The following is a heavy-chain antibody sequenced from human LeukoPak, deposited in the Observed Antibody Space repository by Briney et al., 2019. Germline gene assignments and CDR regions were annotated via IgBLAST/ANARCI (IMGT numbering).Heavy chain of an antibody. CDR3: ARGANSNHPGLDN. CDR2: IKYSGST. Sequence: SETLSLTCTVSGGXISSYYCSWIRQPPGKGLEWIGSIKYSGSTNYNPSLKSRVTISVDTSKNQVSLKLSSVTAADTAVYYCARGANSNHPGLDNWGQGTLVTVSS. J-gene: IGHJ4*02. D-gene: IGHD4-11*01. V-gene: IGHV4-59*01. CDR1: GGXISSYY.